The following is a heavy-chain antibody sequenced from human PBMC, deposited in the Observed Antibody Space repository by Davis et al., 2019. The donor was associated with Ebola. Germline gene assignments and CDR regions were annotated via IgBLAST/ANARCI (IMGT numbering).Heavy chain of an antibody. CDR3: ARQGGYYDILTGYVDY. CDR2: IYYSGST. J-gene: IGHJ4*02. CDR1: GGSFSGYY. D-gene: IGHD3-9*01. V-gene: IGHV4-34*01. Sequence: MPSETLSLTCAVYGGSFSGYYWSWIRQPPGKGLEWIGSIYYSGSTYYNPSLKSRVTISVDTSKNQFSLKLSSVTAADTAVYYCARQGGYYDILTGYVDYWGQGTLVTVSS.